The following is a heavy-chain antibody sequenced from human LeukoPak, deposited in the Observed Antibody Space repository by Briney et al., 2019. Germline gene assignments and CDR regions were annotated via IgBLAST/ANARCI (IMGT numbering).Heavy chain of an antibody. Sequence: GGSLRLSCAASGFTFSSYEMNWVRQAPGKGLEWVSYISSSGSTIYYADSVEGRFTISRDNAKNSLYLQMNSLRAEDTAVYYCARGKEWLPNDYWGQGTLVTVSS. CDR2: ISSSGSTI. CDR1: GFTFSSYE. D-gene: IGHD3-3*01. J-gene: IGHJ4*02. CDR3: ARGKEWLPNDY. V-gene: IGHV3-48*03.